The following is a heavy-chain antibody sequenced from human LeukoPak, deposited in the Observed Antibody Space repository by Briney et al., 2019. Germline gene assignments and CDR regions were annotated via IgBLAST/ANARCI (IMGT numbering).Heavy chain of an antibody. V-gene: IGHV4-39*01. CDR1: GVSISSSSYY. CDR2: IYYSGST. CDR3: ARQEYSGSYQTLYYFDY. J-gene: IGHJ4*02. Sequence: SETLSLTCTVSGVSISSSSYYWGWIRQPPGKGLEWIGSIYYSGSTYYNPSLKSRVTISVDTSKNQFSLKLSSVTAADTAVYYCARQEYSGSYQTLYYFDYWGQGTLVTVSS. D-gene: IGHD1-26*01.